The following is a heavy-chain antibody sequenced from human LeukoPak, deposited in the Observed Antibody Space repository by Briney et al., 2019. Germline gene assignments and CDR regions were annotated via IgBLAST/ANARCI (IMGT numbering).Heavy chain of an antibody. V-gene: IGHV3-23*01. CDR3: AKDRYYYDSSGYYAPDAFDI. J-gene: IGHJ3*02. Sequence: GGSLRLSCAASGFTFSSYAMSWVRQAPGKGLEWVSAISGSGGSTYYADSVKGRFTISRDNSKNTLYLQMYSLRAEDTAVYYCAKDRYYYDSSGYYAPDAFDIWGQGTMVTVSS. CDR1: GFTFSSYA. CDR2: ISGSGGST. D-gene: IGHD3-22*01.